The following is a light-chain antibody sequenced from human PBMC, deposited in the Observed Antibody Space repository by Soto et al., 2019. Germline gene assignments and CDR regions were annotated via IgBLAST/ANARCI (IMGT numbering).Light chain of an antibody. CDR2: DVT. CDR3: CAYANTYSYV. CDR1: SSDVGGYNY. V-gene: IGLV2-11*01. J-gene: IGLJ1*01. Sequence: QSVLTQPHSVSGSPGQSVTISCTGTSSDVGGYNYVSWYQQHPGKVPKLIIYDVTERPSGVPDRFSGSKSGNTASLAISGLHSEFEADYYCCAYANTYSYVFGIGTKVTVL.